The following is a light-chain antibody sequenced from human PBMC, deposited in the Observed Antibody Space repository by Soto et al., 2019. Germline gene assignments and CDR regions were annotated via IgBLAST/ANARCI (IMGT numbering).Light chain of an antibody. CDR3: HVWDRSSDHVI. Sequence: SYELTQPASVSVAPGQTASITCGGNVIGSISVHWYQQKPGQAPVLVVFDDSDRPSGIPERFSGSNSRNTATLTISRVEAGDEADYYYHVWDRSSDHVIFGGGTQLTVL. V-gene: IGLV3-21*02. CDR1: VIGSIS. CDR2: DDS. J-gene: IGLJ7*01.